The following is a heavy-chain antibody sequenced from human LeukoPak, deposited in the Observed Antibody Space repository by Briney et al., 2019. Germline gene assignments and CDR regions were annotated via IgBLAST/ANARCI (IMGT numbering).Heavy chain of an antibody. CDR2: IYSAGST. V-gene: IGHV3-66*01. CDR3: ARGQGATVPQVGKNWFDP. J-gene: IGHJ5*02. D-gene: IGHD1-26*01. CDR1: GFTVSSNY. Sequence: GGSLRLSCAASGFTVSSNYMTWVRQAPGKGLEWASTIYSAGSTHYADSVKGRFTISRDNSKNTLYLQMNSLRAEDTAVYYCARGQGATVPQVGKNWFDPWGQGTRVIVSS.